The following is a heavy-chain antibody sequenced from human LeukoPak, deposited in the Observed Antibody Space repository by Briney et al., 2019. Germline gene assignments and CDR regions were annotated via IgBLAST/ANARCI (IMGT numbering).Heavy chain of an antibody. J-gene: IGHJ4*02. Sequence: XGSLRLSCAASGFTFSSYGMHWVRQAPGKGLEWVAVIWYDGSNKYYVDSVKGRFTISRDNSKNTLYLQMNSLRAEDTAVYYCARFLGSDSSGYFDYWGQGTLVTVSS. CDR2: IWYDGSNK. CDR1: GFTFSSYG. CDR3: ARFLGSDSSGYFDY. V-gene: IGHV3-33*01. D-gene: IGHD3-22*01.